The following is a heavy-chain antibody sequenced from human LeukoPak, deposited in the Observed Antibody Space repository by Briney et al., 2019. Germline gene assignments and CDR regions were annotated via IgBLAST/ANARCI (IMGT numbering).Heavy chain of an antibody. CDR2: TYASGST. CDR3: ARANYFDSSGYDYYYYGMDV. Sequence: SETLSLTCSVSGGSISNYYWSWIRQPAGKGLEWIGRTYASGSTNYNPSLKSRVIMSVDMSKNQFSLKLSSVTAADTAVYYCARANYFDSSGYDYYYYGMDVWGQGTTVTVSS. J-gene: IGHJ6*02. D-gene: IGHD3-22*01. CDR1: GGSISNYY. V-gene: IGHV4-4*07.